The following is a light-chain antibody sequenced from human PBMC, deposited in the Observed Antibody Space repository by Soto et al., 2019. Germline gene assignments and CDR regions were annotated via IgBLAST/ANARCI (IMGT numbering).Light chain of an antibody. CDR2: KAS. CDR1: QSISTY. Sequence: DIQMTQSPSTLSASVGDRVTITCRASQSISTYLAWYQQKPGNAPKLLIYKASNLQSGVPSRFSGSGSGTELTLTISSLHPDDFATYYCQQYNSYSPYTFGQGTNLEIK. CDR3: QQYNSYSPYT. V-gene: IGKV1-5*03. J-gene: IGKJ2*01.